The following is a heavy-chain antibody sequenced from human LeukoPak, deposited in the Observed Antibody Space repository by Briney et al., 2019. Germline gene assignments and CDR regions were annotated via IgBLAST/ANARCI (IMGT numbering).Heavy chain of an antibody. J-gene: IGHJ4*02. CDR1: GLIFSNYA. CDR2: ISGGSGDT. CDR3: ATRNYYDNRGYYYYYFDY. Sequence: PGGSLRLSCAASGLIFSNYAMSWVRQAPGKGLGWVSVISGGSGDTFYADSVKGRFTISRDNSKNTVYLQMHSLRAEDTATYYCATRNYYDNRGYYYYYFDYWDQGALVTVSS. V-gene: IGHV3-23*01. D-gene: IGHD3-22*01.